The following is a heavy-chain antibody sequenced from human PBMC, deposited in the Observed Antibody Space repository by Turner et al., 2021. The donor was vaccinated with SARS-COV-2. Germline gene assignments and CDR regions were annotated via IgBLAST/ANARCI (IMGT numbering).Heavy chain of an antibody. J-gene: IGHJ4*02. CDR3: ARQAAGQGLDY. CDR2: IYYSGTT. CDR1: SGSISRSSYF. Sequence: VQLQESGPGLVNTSETLSPTRPVPSGSISRSSYFLGWIRQHPTNELEWIEIIYYSGTTYSNPSLKSRVSLSIDPSKNQFSLNLTSVTAADTGLFYCARQAAGQGLDYWGRGILVTVSS. V-gene: IGHV4-39*01. D-gene: IGHD3-10*01.